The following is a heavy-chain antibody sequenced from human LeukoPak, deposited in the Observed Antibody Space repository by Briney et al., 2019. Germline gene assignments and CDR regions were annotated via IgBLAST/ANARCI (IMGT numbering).Heavy chain of an antibody. V-gene: IGHV1-2*04. Sequence: GASVKVSCKASGYTFTGYYMHWVRQAPGQGLEWMGWINPNSGGTNYAQKFQGWVTMTRDTSISTAYMELSRLRSDDTAVYYCARARTNYGSGSYSHYGMDVWGQGATVTVSS. D-gene: IGHD3-10*01. CDR1: GYTFTGYY. J-gene: IGHJ6*02. CDR3: ARARTNYGSGSYSHYGMDV. CDR2: INPNSGGT.